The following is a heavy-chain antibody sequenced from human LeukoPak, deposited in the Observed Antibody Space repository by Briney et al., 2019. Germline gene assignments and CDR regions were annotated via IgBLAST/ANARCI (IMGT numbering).Heavy chain of an antibody. V-gene: IGHV3-11*04. CDR2: ISGSGSTI. CDR1: GFTFSDYY. CDR3: ARDRGIVGASLDY. D-gene: IGHD1-26*01. Sequence: AGGSLRLSCAASGFTFSDYYMSWIRQAPGKGLEWVSYISGSGSTIYYADSVKGRFTISRDNAKNSLYLQMNSLRAEDTAVYYCARDRGIVGASLDYWGQGTLVTVSS. J-gene: IGHJ4*02.